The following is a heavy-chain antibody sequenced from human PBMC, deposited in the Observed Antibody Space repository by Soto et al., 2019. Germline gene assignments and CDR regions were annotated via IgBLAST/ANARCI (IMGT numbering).Heavy chain of an antibody. CDR2: IIPIFGTA. CDR3: ARDQAGYSGSLVPLFDFDP. V-gene: IGHV1-69*13. CDR1: GGTFRTYT. Sequence: GASVKVSCKTSGGTFRTYTINWVRQAPGQGLEWMGGIIPIFGTANYAQKFQGRVTITADESTSTAYMELSSLRSEDTAVYYCARDQAGYSGSLVPLFDFDPWGQGTLVTVSS. J-gene: IGHJ5*02. D-gene: IGHD1-26*01.